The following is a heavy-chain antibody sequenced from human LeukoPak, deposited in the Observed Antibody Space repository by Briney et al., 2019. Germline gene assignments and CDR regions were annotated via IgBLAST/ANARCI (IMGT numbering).Heavy chain of an antibody. CDR1: GYTFTGYY. CDR2: INPNSGGT. CDR3: ARSTTITSHFDY. J-gene: IGHJ4*02. V-gene: IGHV1-2*02. D-gene: IGHD1-1*01. Sequence: AAVNVSCKASGYTFTGYYMHWVRQAPGLGLEWMGWINPNSGGTNYAQKFQGRVTMTRDTSISTAYMELSRLRSVDTAVYYCARSTTITSHFDYWGQGALVTVSS.